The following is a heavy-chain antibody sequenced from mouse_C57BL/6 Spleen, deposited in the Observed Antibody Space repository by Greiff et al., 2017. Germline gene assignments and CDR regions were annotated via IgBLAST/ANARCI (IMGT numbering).Heavy chain of an antibody. Sequence: DVKLQESGGGLVQPGGSMKLSCVASGFTFSNYWMNWVRQSPEKGLEWVATISGGGGNTYYPDSVKGRFTISRDNAKNTLYLQMSSLRSEDTALYYCANYYGSRDWYFDVWGTGTTVTVSS. J-gene: IGHJ1*03. CDR3: ANYYGSRDWYFDV. CDR1: GFTFSNYW. CDR2: ISGGGGNT. D-gene: IGHD1-1*01. V-gene: IGHV5-9*01.